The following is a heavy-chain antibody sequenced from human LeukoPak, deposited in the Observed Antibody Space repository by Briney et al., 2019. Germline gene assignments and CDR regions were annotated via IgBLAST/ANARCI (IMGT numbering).Heavy chain of an antibody. D-gene: IGHD3-22*01. CDR2: INHSGST. V-gene: IGHV4-34*01. CDR3: ARRSSGYYKFDY. Sequence: SETLSLTCAVYGGSFSGYYWSWIRQPPGKGLEWIGEINHSGSTNYNPSLKSRVTISVDTSKNQFSLKLSSVTAAHTAVYYCARRSSGYYKFDYWGQGTLVTVSS. CDR1: GGSFSGYY. J-gene: IGHJ4*02.